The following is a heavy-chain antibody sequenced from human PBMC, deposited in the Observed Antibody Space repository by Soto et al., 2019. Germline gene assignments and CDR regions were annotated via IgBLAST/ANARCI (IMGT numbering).Heavy chain of an antibody. CDR2: ISGSGGST. D-gene: IGHD3-22*01. CDR1: GFTFSSYA. CDR3: AKEGLRVTMIVVVITTFVDY. Sequence: GGSLRLSCAASGFTFSSYAMSWVRQAPGKGLEWVSAISGSGGSTYYADSVKGRFTISRDNSKNTLYLQMNSLRAEDTVVYYCAKEGLRVTMIVVVITTFVDYWGQGTLVTVSS. J-gene: IGHJ4*02. V-gene: IGHV3-23*01.